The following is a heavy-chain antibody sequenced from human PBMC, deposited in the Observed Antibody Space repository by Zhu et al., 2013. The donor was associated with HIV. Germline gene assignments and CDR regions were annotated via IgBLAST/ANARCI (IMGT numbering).Heavy chain of an antibody. V-gene: IGHV1-8*01. Sequence: QVQLVQSGAEVKTPGASVKVSCKASGYTFGSHDFSWVRQATGQGLEWMGWVNPNSGNTGYAQKFQGRVTLTRDTSTRTAYMELNSLTSEDTAVYYCARAVVAVVADCYDGSCYYLDYWGQGTLVTVSS. D-gene: IGHD3-22*01. CDR1: GYTFGSHD. CDR2: VNPNSGNT. J-gene: IGHJ4*02. CDR3: ARAVVAVVADCYDGSCYYLDY.